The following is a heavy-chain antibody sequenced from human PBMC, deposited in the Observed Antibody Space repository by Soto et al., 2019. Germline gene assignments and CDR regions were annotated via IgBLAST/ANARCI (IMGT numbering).Heavy chain of an antibody. V-gene: IGHV3-30-3*01. CDR1: GFTLSYYA. D-gene: IGHD4-17*01. Sequence: QVQLVESGGGVVQPGRSLRLSCAASGFTLSYYAMHWVRQAPGKGLEWVAVMSDDRSYMYYADSVKGRFTISRDNSKNTLFLQMNSLRAEDTAVYYCARGGDHRSYYYGMDVWGQGTTVTVSS. CDR2: MSDDRSYM. J-gene: IGHJ6*02. CDR3: ARGGDHRSYYYGMDV.